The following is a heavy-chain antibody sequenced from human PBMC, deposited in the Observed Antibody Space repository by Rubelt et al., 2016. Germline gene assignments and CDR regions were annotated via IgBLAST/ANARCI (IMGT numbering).Heavy chain of an antibody. J-gene: IGHJ2*01. CDR3: ARDRRDYYDSSGYLDWYFDL. CDR2: INHSGST. CDR1: GGSFSGYY. V-gene: IGHV4-34*01. Sequence: QVQLQQWGAGLLKPSETLSLTCAVYGGSFSGYYWSWIRQPPGKGLEWIGEINHSGSTNYNPSLKSRVTISVDTSKNQFSLKLSSVTAADTAVYYCARDRRDYYDSSGYLDWYFDLWGRGTLVTVSS. D-gene: IGHD3-22*01.